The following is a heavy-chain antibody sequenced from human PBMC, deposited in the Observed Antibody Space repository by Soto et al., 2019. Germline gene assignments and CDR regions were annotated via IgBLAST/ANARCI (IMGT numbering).Heavy chain of an antibody. J-gene: IGHJ5*02. Sequence: QVQLQESGPGLVKPSETLSLTCSVSGGSISSRYWSWIRQTAGKGLAWIGHIHTSGSTTYNPSLKSRATMSVDTSKNQFSLKVTYVTVADTAVYYCERDTIIAPGGWFDPWGQGTLVTVSS. CDR2: IHTSGST. CDR3: ERDTIIAPGGWFDP. D-gene: IGHD3-22*01. CDR1: GGSISSRY. V-gene: IGHV4-4*07.